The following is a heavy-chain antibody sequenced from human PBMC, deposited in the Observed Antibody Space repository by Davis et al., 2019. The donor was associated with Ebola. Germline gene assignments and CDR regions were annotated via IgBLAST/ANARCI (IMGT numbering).Heavy chain of an antibody. CDR2: IYYSGST. V-gene: IGHV4-59*12. CDR3: ARGPSIRGFDY. Sequence: MPSETLSLTCTVSGGSISSYYWNWIRQPPGKGLEWIGYIYYSGSTNYNPSLKSRVTISIDTSKNQFSLKLSSVTAADTAVYYCARGPSIRGFDYWGQGTLVTVSS. CDR1: GGSISSYY. J-gene: IGHJ4*02. D-gene: IGHD6-6*01.